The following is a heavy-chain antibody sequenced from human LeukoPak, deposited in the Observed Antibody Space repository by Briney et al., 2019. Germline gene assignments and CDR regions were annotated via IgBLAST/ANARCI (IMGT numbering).Heavy chain of an antibody. D-gene: IGHD2-2*01. J-gene: IGHJ4*02. V-gene: IGHV3-7*01. Sequence: PGGSLRLSCAPCGFTLSSYWMSWVRHAPGRGREWLANIKQYGREKYYVGSVKGRFTIPRDNAKNSLYLQMNSLRAEDTAVYYCARWCSSTSCHPGFDYWGQGTLVTVSS. CDR3: ARWCSSTSCHPGFDY. CDR2: IKQYGREK. CDR1: GFTLSSYW.